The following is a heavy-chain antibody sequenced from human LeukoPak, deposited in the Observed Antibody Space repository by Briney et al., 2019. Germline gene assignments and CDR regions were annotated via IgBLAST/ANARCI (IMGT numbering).Heavy chain of an antibody. CDR3: ARSPQVRGVINDAFDI. D-gene: IGHD3-10*01. CDR1: GYTFTSFY. V-gene: IGHV1-46*01. CDR2: INPSGGST. Sequence: ASVKVSCKASGYTFTSFYIHWVRQAPGQGLEWMGIINPSGGSTIYARKFQGRVTMTGDMSTSTVYMEMSSLRSEDTAVYYCARSPQVRGVINDAFDIWGQGTMVTVSS. J-gene: IGHJ3*02.